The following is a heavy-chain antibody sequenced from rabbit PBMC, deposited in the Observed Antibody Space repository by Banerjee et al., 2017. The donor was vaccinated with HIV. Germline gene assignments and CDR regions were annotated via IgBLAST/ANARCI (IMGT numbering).Heavy chain of an antibody. Sequence: QEQLEESGGDLVKPEGSLTLTCTASGFSFSGSYWICWVRQAPVTGLEWIACINAANDGNKCYASWAKGRFTISKASWTTVTLQMTSLTAADTATYFCARQDWSYAWPSCNLWGPGTLVTVS. J-gene: IGHJ4*01. CDR2: INAANDGNK. D-gene: IGHD6-1*01. CDR1: GFSFSGSYW. V-gene: IGHV1S45*01. CDR3: ARQDWSYAWPSCNL.